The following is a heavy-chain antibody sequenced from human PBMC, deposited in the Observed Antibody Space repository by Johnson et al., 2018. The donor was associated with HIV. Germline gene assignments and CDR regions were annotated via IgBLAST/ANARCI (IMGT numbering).Heavy chain of an antibody. D-gene: IGHD2-2*02. J-gene: IGHJ3*02. V-gene: IGHV3-64*01. CDR2: ISSDGRTT. CDR1: GFTFTQYA. CDR3: AREKYTIHAFDI. Sequence: VQLVESGGGVVQPGRSLRLSCAASGFTFTQYAMHWVLQAPGKGLEYVSGISSDGRTTYYANSVKGRFTISRDNSKNTLFLHMGSLRAEDTAVYYCAREKYTIHAFDIWGQGTMVTVSS.